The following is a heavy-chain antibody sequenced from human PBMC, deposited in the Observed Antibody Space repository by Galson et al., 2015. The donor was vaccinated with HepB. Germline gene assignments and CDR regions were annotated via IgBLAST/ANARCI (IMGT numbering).Heavy chain of an antibody. V-gene: IGHV4-59*01. D-gene: IGHD4-17*01. CDR1: GGSISSYY. J-gene: IGHJ6*02. CDR2: IYYSGST. Sequence: ETLSLTCTVSGGSISSYYWSWIRQPPGKGLEWIGYIYYSGSTNYNPSLKSRVTISVDTSKNQLSLKLSSVTAADTAVYYCARDGRADYGDYRNGMDVWGQGTTVTVSS. CDR3: ARDGRADYGDYRNGMDV.